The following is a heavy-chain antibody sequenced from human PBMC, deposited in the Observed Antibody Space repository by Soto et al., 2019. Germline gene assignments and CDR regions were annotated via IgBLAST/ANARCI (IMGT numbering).Heavy chain of an antibody. CDR3: ARGRGYSYVPYYFDY. Sequence: QLPLQESGQGLVKPSQTLSLTCTVSGGSISSEGYYWSWFRQLPWKGLEWIGDIYYSGTTYHNPSVRSRLTISGDASKNQFSRKLSSVTAADTALYDCARGRGYSYVPYYFDYWGQGTLVTVSS. CDR2: IYYSGTT. CDR1: GGSISSEGYY. D-gene: IGHD5-18*01. J-gene: IGHJ4*02. V-gene: IGHV4-31*03.